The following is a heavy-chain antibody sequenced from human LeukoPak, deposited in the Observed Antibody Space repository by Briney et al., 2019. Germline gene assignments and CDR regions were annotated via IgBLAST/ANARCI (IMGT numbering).Heavy chain of an antibody. CDR2: TYYRSKWYS. D-gene: IGHD5-18*01. Sequence: SQTLSLTRAISGDSVSSNSSWNWIRQSPSRGLEWLGRTYYRSKWYSDYVVSVKSRLNINPDTSKNQFSLQLNSVTPEDTAVYYCARGGQGDGYSADEAFDIWGQGTMVTVS. CDR3: ARGGQGDGYSADEAFDI. J-gene: IGHJ3*02. CDR1: GDSVSSNSS. V-gene: IGHV6-1*01.